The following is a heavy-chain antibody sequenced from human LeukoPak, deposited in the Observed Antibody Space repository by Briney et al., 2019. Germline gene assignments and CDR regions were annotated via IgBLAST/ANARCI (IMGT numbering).Heavy chain of an antibody. CDR3: ARELSPSTKCFQH. J-gene: IGHJ1*01. CDR2: ISVYNGNT. Sequence: ASVKVSCKASGYTFSSYGISWVRQAPGQGLEWMGWISVYNGNTNYAQKFHGRVTMTTDTPTSTASMELRSLRSDDTAVYYCARELSPSTKCFQHWGQGTLVTVSS. V-gene: IGHV1-18*01. CDR1: GYTFSSYG.